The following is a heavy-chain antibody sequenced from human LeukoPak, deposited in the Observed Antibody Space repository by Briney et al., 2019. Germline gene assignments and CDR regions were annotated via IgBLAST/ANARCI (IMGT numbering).Heavy chain of an antibody. V-gene: IGHV1-69*06. CDR2: IIPIFGTA. D-gene: IGHD3-22*01. J-gene: IGHJ4*02. CDR3: ASATYYYDSSGYYRDY. CDR1: GGTFSSYA. Sequence: GASVKVSCKASGGTFSSYAISWVRQAPGQGLEWMGGIIPIFGTANYAQKFQGRVTITADKSTSTAYMELSSLKASDTAMYYCASATYYYDSSGYYRDYWGQGTLVTVSS.